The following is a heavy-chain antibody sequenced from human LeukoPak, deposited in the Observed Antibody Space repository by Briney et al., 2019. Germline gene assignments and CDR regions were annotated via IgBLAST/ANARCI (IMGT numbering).Heavy chain of an antibody. CDR2: INSDGSST. D-gene: IGHD1-26*01. Sequence: PGGSVRLYCAASGFTFSSYWMHWVRQAPGKGLVWVSRINSDGSSTSYADSVKGRFTISRDNAKNTLYLQMNSLRAEDTAVYYCARERGELLSYYFDYWGQGTLVTVSS. J-gene: IGHJ4*02. CDR1: GFTFSSYW. V-gene: IGHV3-74*01. CDR3: ARERGELLSYYFDY.